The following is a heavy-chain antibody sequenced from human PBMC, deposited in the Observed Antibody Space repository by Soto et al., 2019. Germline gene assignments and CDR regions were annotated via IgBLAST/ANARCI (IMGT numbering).Heavy chain of an antibody. J-gene: IGHJ4*02. V-gene: IGHV4-34*01. CDR3: ARGWELWAARRPPYFDY. Sequence: QVQLQQWGAGLLKPSETLSLTCAVYGGSFSGYYWSWIRQPPGKGLEWSGEINHSGSTNYNPSLKSRVTISVDTFKIQVSLRLSSVTAADTAVYYCARGWELWAARRPPYFDYWGQGTLVTVSS. CDR1: GGSFSGYY. CDR2: INHSGST. D-gene: IGHD3-16*01.